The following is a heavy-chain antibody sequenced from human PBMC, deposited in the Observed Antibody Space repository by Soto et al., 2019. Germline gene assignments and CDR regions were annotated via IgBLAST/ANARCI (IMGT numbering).Heavy chain of an antibody. CDR1: GFTFNNYV. J-gene: IGHJ4*02. CDR2: ISGGGDTT. CDR3: AKGRGGTGSLTPRVDF. V-gene: IGHV3-23*01. Sequence: EVQLLESGGGLVQPGGSLRLSCAASGFTFNNYVMTWVRQAPGKGLEWVSAISGGGDTTSYADSVKGRFTVSRDGSKNKLYLQMSILRAEDTALYYCAKGRGGTGSLTPRVDFWGQGTLVTVSS. D-gene: IGHD3-10*01.